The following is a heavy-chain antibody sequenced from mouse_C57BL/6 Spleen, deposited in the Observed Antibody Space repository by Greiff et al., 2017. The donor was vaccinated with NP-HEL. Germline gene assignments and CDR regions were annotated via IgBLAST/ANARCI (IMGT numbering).Heavy chain of an antibody. Sequence: VQLQQPGAELVMPGASVKLSCKASGYTFTSYWMHWVKQRPGQGLEWIGEIDPSDSYTNYNQKFKGKSTLTVDKSSSTAYMQLSSLRSEDSAVYYGARASVRSKVATQYYAMDYWGQGTSVTVSS. D-gene: IGHD1-1*01. V-gene: IGHV1-69*01. CDR1: GYTFTSYW. J-gene: IGHJ4*01. CDR3: ARASVRSKVATQYYAMDY. CDR2: IDPSDSYT.